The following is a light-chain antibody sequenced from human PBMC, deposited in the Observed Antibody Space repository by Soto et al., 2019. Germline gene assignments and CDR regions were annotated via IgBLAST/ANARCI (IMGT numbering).Light chain of an antibody. V-gene: IGKV3-20*01. J-gene: IGKJ2*01. CDR3: QQYGSSPYT. CDR2: GAS. CDR1: QSVSSSY. Sequence: EIVLTQSPGTLSLSPGERATLSCRARQSVSSSYLAWYQQKPGQAPRLLIYGASSRATGIPDRFSGSGSGTDFTLTISRLEPEDFAVYYCQQYGSSPYTFGQGTNVDIK.